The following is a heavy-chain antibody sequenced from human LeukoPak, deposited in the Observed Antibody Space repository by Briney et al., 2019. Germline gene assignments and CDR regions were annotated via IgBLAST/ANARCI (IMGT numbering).Heavy chain of an antibody. V-gene: IGHV4-34*01. D-gene: IGHD1-26*01. Sequence: SETLSLTCAVYGASFSGYYWSWIRQPPGKGLKWIGEINHSGSTNYNPSLKSRVTISVDTSKNQFSLKLSSVTAADTAVYYCARRKVGATHFDYWGQGTLVTVSS. J-gene: IGHJ4*02. CDR1: GASFSGYY. CDR2: INHSGST. CDR3: ARRKVGATHFDY.